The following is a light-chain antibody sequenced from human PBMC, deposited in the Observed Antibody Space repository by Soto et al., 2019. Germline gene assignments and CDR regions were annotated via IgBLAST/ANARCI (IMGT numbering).Light chain of an antibody. CDR1: SSDVGGYNY. V-gene: IGLV2-8*01. CDR2: EVS. J-gene: IGLJ1*01. CDR3: SSYAGSNNFDV. Sequence: QSVLTQPPSASGSPGQSVTISCTGTSSDVGGYNYVSWYQQHPGKAPKLVIYEVSKRPSGVPDRFSGSKSGNTASLTVSGLQAEDEADYYCSSYAGSNNFDVFGTGTK.